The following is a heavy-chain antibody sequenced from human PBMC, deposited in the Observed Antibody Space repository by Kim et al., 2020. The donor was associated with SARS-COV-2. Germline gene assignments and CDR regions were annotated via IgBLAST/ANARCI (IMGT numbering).Heavy chain of an antibody. Sequence: YYDNSVKGRFTISRDNSKNTLYLQMNSLRAEDTAVYYCAKDKGDYGGLDYWGQGTLVTVSS. CDR3: AKDKGDYGGLDY. V-gene: IGHV3-30*02. J-gene: IGHJ4*02. D-gene: IGHD4-17*01.